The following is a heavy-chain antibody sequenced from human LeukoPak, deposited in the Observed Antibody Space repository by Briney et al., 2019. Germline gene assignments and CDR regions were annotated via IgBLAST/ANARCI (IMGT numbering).Heavy chain of an antibody. J-gene: IGHJ4*02. Sequence: AASVTVSCKASGATVSIYAISWVRQAPGQGLEWRGGIIPICGTANYTQHFKGRVTITTDESTSQAYLELSTLRSEDTAVYYCARHFLGGDYFDYWGQGTLVTVSS. D-gene: IGHD3-16*01. CDR1: GATVSIYA. V-gene: IGHV1-69*05. CDR3: ARHFLGGDYFDY. CDR2: IIPICGTA.